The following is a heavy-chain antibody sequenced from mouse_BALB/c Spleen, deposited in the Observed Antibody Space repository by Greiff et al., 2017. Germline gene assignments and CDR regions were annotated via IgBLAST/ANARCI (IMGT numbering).Heavy chain of an antibody. CDR3: ARQKYGYDAMDY. CDR2: ISSGGSYT. J-gene: IGHJ4*01. V-gene: IGHV5-6*01. Sequence: EVKLVESGGDLVKPGGSLKLSCAASGFTFSSYGMSWVRQTPDKRLEWVATISSGGSYTYYPYSVKGRFTISRDNAKNTLYLQMSSLKSEDTAMYYYARQKYGYDAMDYWGQGTSVTVSS. CDR1: GFTFSSYG. D-gene: IGHD1-1*02.